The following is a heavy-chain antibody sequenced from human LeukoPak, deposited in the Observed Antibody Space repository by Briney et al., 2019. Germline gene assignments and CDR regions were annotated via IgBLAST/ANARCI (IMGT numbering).Heavy chain of an antibody. J-gene: IGHJ6*02. V-gene: IGHV3-30*18. Sequence: GGSLRLSCAASGFTFSSYGIHWVRQAPGKGLGWVAVVSYDGGNKYYADSVKGRFTISRDNSQNTVYLQMNSLRAEDTAVYYCAKRAGQYGMDVWGQGTTVTVSS. CDR2: VSYDGGNK. CDR3: AKRAGQYGMDV. CDR1: GFTFSSYG. D-gene: IGHD4/OR15-4a*01.